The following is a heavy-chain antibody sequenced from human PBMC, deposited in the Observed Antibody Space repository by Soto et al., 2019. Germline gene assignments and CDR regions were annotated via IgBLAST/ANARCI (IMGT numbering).Heavy chain of an antibody. V-gene: IGHV4-34*01. CDR2: INHSGST. CDR3: ARDSSFPAARLHYFDY. Sequence: SETLSLTCAVYGGSFSGYYWSWIRQPPGKGLEWIGEINHSGSTNYNPSLKSRVTISVDTSKNQFSLKLSSVTAADTAVYYCARDSSFPAARLHYFDYWGQGTLVTVSS. D-gene: IGHD6-6*01. J-gene: IGHJ4*02. CDR1: GGSFSGYY.